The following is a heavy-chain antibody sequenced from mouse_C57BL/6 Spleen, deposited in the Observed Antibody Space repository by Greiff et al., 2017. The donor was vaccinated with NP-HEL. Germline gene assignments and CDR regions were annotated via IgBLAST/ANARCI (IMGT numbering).Heavy chain of an antibody. D-gene: IGHD3-1*01. CDR2: INPYNCGT. V-gene: IGHV1-19*01. J-gene: IGHJ1*03. CDR3: ARGLSYFDV. Sequence: VQLQQSGPVLVKPGASVKMSCKASGYTFTDYYMNWVKQSHGKSLEWIGVINPYNCGTSYNQKFKGKATLTVDKSSSTAYMELNSLTSEDSAVYYCARGLSYFDVWGTGTTVTVSS. CDR1: GYTFTDYY.